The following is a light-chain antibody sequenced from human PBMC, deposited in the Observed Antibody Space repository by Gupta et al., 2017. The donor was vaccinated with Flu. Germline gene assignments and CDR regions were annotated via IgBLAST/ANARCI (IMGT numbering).Light chain of an antibody. V-gene: IGKV1-5*03. Sequence: DIQMTQSPSTLSASVGDRVTITCRASQSFSTWLAWYQQKPGKAPKLLIYKASNLECGVPSRFSGSASGTEFTLTIISLQPDDFATYYCQQYKSYPLTFGGGTKVEIK. CDR3: QQYKSYPLT. CDR1: QSFSTW. J-gene: IGKJ4*01. CDR2: KAS.